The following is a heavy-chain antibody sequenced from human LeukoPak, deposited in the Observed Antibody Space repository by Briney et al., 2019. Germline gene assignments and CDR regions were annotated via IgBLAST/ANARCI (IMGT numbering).Heavy chain of an antibody. Sequence: GGSLRLSCEASGFTVSVNYVSWVRQAPGEGLEWVSTLYSGGSSHYADFVKGRFTISRDNSKNTLYLQMDTLRAEDTAVYYCARGYNYAFSFWGQGTLVTVTS. CDR1: GFTVSVNY. CDR3: ARGYNYAFSF. CDR2: LYSGGSS. J-gene: IGHJ4*02. D-gene: IGHD5-18*01. V-gene: IGHV3-66*01.